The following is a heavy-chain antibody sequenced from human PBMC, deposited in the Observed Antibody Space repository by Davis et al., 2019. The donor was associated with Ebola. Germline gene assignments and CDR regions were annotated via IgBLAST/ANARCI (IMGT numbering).Heavy chain of an antibody. CDR1: GFTFSSYS. J-gene: IGHJ6*02. V-gene: IGHV3-21*04. D-gene: IGHD3-22*01. CDR2: ISSSSSYI. CDR3: AKGGVSSGYLLSYYGMDV. Sequence: GESLKISCAASGFTFSSYSMNWVRQAPGKGLEWVSSISSSSSYIYYADSVKGRFTISRDNAKNSLYLQMNSLRAEDTALYYCAKGGVSSGYLLSYYGMDVWGQGTTVTVSS.